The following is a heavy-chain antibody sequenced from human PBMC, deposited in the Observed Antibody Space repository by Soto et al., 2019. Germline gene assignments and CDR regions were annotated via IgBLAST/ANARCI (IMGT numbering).Heavy chain of an antibody. V-gene: IGHV3-11*06. Sequence: GGSLRLSCAASGFTFSDYYMSWIRQAPGKGLEWVSYISSSSSYTNYADSVKGRFTISRDNAKNSLYLQMNSLRAEDTAVYYCASYGYSYGWYFDLWGRGTLGTVSS. CDR2: ISSSSSYT. CDR3: ASYGYSYGWYFDL. CDR1: GFTFSDYY. D-gene: IGHD5-18*01. J-gene: IGHJ2*01.